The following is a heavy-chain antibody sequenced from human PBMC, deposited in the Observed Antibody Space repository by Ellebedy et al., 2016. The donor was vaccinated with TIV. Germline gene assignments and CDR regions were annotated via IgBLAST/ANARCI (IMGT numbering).Heavy chain of an antibody. Sequence: AASVKVSCKTSGYSFTNYGIDWARQAPGQGLEWMGYISPYSGNTHYPQKFQGRITMTTDTSTGTAYMDLRNPRFDDTAVYYCAREQGDNSWYSFDCWGQGTLVTVSS. D-gene: IGHD6-13*01. J-gene: IGHJ4*02. V-gene: IGHV1-18*01. CDR1: GYSFTNYG. CDR3: AREQGDNSWYSFDC. CDR2: ISPYSGNT.